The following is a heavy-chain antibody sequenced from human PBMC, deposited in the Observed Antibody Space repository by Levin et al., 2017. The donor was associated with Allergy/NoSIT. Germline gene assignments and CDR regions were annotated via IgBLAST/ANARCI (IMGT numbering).Heavy chain of an antibody. D-gene: IGHD6-13*01. V-gene: IGHV3-33*01. CDR1: GFTFSSYG. CDR3: ARAIAAATGMGMDV. Sequence: GGSLRLSCAASGFTFSSYGMHWVRQAPGKGLEWVAVIWYDGSNKYYADSVKGRFTISRDNSKNTLYLQMNSLRAEDTAVYYCARAIAAATGMGMDVWGQGTTVTVSS. J-gene: IGHJ6*02. CDR2: IWYDGSNK.